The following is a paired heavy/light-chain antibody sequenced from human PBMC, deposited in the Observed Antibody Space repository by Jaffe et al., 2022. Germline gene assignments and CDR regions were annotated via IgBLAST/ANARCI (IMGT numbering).Light chain of an antibody. J-gene: IGLJ2*01. CDR3: QSYDSSLSGDVV. V-gene: IGLV1-40*01. CDR1: SSNIGAGYD. CDR2: GNS. Sequence: QSVLTQPPSVSGAPGQRVTISCTGSSSNIGAGYDVHWYQQLPGTAPKLLIYGNSNRPSGVPDRFSGSKSGTSASLAITGLQAEDEADYYCQSYDSSLSGDVVFGGGTKLTVL.
Heavy chain of an antibody. V-gene: IGHV1-69*01. CDR3: ASGPGDSGYDDDAFDI. J-gene: IGHJ3*02. CDR2: IIPIFGTA. Sequence: QVQLVQSGAEVKKPGSSVKVSCKASGGTFSSYAISWVRQAPGQGLEWMGGIIPIFGTANYAQKFQGRVTITADESTSTAYMELSSLRSEDTAVYYCASGPGDSGYDDDAFDIWGQGTMVTVSS. CDR1: GGTFSSYA. D-gene: IGHD5-12*01.